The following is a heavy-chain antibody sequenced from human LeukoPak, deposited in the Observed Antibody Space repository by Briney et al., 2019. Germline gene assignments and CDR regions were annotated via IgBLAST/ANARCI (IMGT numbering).Heavy chain of an antibody. CDR1: GGSISSSSYY. J-gene: IGHJ4*02. V-gene: IGHV4-39*07. CDR2: IYYSGST. CDR3: ARGGQNDYGDYLDY. Sequence: KPSETLSLTCTVSGGSISSSSYYWGWIRQPPGKGLEWIGSIYYSGSTYYNPSLKSRVTISVDTSKNQFSLKLSSVTAADTAVYYCARGGQNDYGDYLDYWGQGTLVTVSS. D-gene: IGHD4-17*01.